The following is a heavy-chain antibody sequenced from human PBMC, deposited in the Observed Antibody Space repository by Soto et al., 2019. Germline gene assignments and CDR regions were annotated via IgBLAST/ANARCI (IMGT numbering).Heavy chain of an antibody. J-gene: IGHJ4*02. D-gene: IGHD6-13*01. Sequence: QVQLQESGPGLVKPSETLSLTCTVSGGSISSYYWSWIRQPRGKGLEWIGYIYYSGSANYNPSLKSRVTIAVDTSKNQLSLKLSSVTAADTAVYYCARVSKKPGIAAAGIDYWGQGTLVTVSS. CDR2: IYYSGSA. V-gene: IGHV4-59*01. CDR3: ARVSKKPGIAAAGIDY. CDR1: GGSISSYY.